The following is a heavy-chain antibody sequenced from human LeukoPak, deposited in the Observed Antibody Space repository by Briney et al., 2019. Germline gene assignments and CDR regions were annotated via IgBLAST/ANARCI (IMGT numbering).Heavy chain of an antibody. CDR1: GFTFSSYA. V-gene: IGHV3-23*01. CDR3: AKYYFDSSGRYYQH. J-gene: IGHJ1*01. D-gene: IGHD3-22*01. CDR2: VSGSAGST. Sequence: GGSLRLSCAASGFTFSSYAMSWVRQAPGKGLEWVSAVSGSAGSTYYADSVKGRFTISRDNSKNTLYLQMNSLRAEDTAVYYCAKYYFDSSGRYYQHWGQGTLVTVSS.